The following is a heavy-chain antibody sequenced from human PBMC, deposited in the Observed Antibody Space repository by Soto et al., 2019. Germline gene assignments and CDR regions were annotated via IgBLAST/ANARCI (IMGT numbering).Heavy chain of an antibody. D-gene: IGHD1-26*01. Sequence: SETLSLTCAVSGYSISSGYYWGWIRQPPGKGLEWIGSIYHSGSTYYNPSLKSRVTISVDTSKNQFSLKLSSVTAADTAVYYCARGDGTSYFDYWAQGTLVTVSS. V-gene: IGHV4-38-2*01. J-gene: IGHJ4*02. CDR2: IYHSGST. CDR3: ARGDGTSYFDY. CDR1: GYSISSGYY.